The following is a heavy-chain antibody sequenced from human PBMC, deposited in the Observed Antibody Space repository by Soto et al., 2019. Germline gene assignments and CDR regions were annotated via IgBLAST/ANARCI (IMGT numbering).Heavy chain of an antibody. CDR2: IYHSGTF. V-gene: IGHV4-30-2*01. CDR3: ARPQSYIGSRRYNNSRFDS. J-gene: IGHJ5*01. Sequence: TLSLTCAVSGGSISAVGDTWSWIRQPPGGGLEWIGYIYHSGTFLYNPSLKTRLTISLDRSSNRFSLTLNAVTAAATAVYYRARPQSYIGSRRYNNSRFDSWGQGTLVTVSS. D-gene: IGHD3-10*01. CDR1: GGSISAVGDT.